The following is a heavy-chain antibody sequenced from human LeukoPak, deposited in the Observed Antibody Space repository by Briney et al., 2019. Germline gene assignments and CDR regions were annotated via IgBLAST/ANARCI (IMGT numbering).Heavy chain of an antibody. J-gene: IGHJ4*02. Sequence: ASVKVSCKISGYTLSEVSMHWVRHSPGKGLEWMGGFNPEEGETIYARKFQGRLTLTEDTSTDTAYMEVSGLRSEGTAVYYCATEIVGYGDVHYFDHWGQGTLVTVSS. CDR3: ATEIVGYGDVHYFDH. V-gene: IGHV1-24*01. D-gene: IGHD4-17*01. CDR1: GYTLSEVS. CDR2: FNPEEGET.